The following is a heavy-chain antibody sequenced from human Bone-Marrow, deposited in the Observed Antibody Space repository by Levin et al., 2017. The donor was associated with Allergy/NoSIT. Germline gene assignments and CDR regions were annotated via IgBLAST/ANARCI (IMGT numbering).Heavy chain of an antibody. Sequence: SCAASGFTLSSYGMHWVRQAPGKGLEWVAVISYDGTNKYYADSVKGRFTISRDNSKNTLYLQMNSLRPEDTAVYYCAKEQRGGYCSSSSCYLAMDVWGQGITVTVSS. CDR2: ISYDGTNK. V-gene: IGHV3-30*18. J-gene: IGHJ6*02. CDR3: AKEQRGGYCSSSSCYLAMDV. CDR1: GFTLSSYG. D-gene: IGHD2-2*01.